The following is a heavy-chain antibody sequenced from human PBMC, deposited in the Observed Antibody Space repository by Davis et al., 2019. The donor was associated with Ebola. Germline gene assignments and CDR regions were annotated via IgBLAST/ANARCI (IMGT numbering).Heavy chain of an antibody. CDR3: ARSDASGSYYNEPYYYYGMDV. CDR1: GYTFTDYY. D-gene: IGHD3-10*01. J-gene: IGHJ6*02. CDR2: IIPIFGTA. V-gene: IGHV1-69*13. Sequence: SVKVSCKASGYTFTDYYLHWVRQAPGQGLEWTGGIIPIFGTANYAQKFQGRVTITADESTSTAYMELSSLRSEDTAVYYCARSDASGSYYNEPYYYYGMDVWGQGTTVTVSS.